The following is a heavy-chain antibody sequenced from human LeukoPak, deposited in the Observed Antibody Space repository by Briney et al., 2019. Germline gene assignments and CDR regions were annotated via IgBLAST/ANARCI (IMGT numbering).Heavy chain of an antibody. V-gene: IGHV4-39*01. CDR2: IYYSGST. Sequence: SETLSLTCTVSRGXISSSSYYWGWIRQPPGKGLEWLGSIYYSGSTYYHPSLKSRLTMSVDTSKNQSSLKLSAVTAADTAVYYCARRDRYCSSTSCYGHRFDPWGQGTLVTVSS. D-gene: IGHD2-2*01. CDR3: ARRDRYCSSTSCYGHRFDP. CDR1: RGXISSSSYY. J-gene: IGHJ5*02.